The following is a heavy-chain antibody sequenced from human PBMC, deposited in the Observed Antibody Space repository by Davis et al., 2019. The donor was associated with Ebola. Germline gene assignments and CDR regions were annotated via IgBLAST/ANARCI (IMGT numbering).Heavy chain of an antibody. D-gene: IGHD1-26*01. CDR1: GFTFSSYA. V-gene: IGHV3-23*01. J-gene: IGHJ6*02. CDR2: ISGSGGST. CDR3: AKGVGTWELLLLDYYYGMDV. Sequence: GESLKISCAASGFTFSSYAMSWFRQAPGKGLEWVSAISGSGGSTYYADSVKGRFTISRDNSKNTLYLQMNSLRAEDTAVYYCAKGVGTWELLLLDYYYGMDVWGQGTTVTVSS.